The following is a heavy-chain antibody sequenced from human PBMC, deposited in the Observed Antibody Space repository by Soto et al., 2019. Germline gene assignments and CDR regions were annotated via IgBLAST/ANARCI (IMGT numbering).Heavy chain of an antibody. D-gene: IGHD3-9*01. Sequence: QVQLQQWGAGLLKPSETLSLTCAVYGGSFSGYYWSWIRQPPGKGLEWIGEINHSGSTNYNPSLKSRVTISVDTSKNQFSLKLSSVTAADTAVYYCARGHDILTGYKSYYYYYMDVWGKGTTVTVSS. CDR1: GGSFSGYY. V-gene: IGHV4-34*01. CDR3: ARGHDILTGYKSYYYYYMDV. CDR2: INHSGST. J-gene: IGHJ6*03.